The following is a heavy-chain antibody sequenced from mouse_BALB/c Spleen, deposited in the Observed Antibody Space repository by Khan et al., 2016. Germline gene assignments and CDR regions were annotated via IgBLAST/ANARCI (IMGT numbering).Heavy chain of an antibody. V-gene: IGHV3-2*02. D-gene: IGHD2-4*01. CDR1: GYSITSDNA. J-gene: IGHJ2*01. CDR2: ISNSGST. Sequence: EVQLQESGPGLVKPSQSLSLTCTVTGYSITSDNAWNWIRQFPGNKLEWIGYISNSGSTSYNPSLKSRIPLTRDTSYNQFFLQMNSVATDDTAVYYYARYDYGRAYFDYWGQGTTLTVSA. CDR3: ARYDYGRAYFDY.